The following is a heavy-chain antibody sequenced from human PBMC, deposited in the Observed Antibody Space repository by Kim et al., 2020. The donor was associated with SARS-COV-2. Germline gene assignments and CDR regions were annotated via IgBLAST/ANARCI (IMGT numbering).Heavy chain of an antibody. J-gene: IGHJ5*02. V-gene: IGHV3-21*01. D-gene: IGHD3-10*01. CDR3: ARDTPDMVRGVILYFGWFDP. Sequence: GGSLRLSCAASGFTFSSYSMNWVRQAPGKGLEWVSSISSSSSYIYYADSVKGRFTISRDNAKNSLYLQMNSLRAEDTAVYYCARDTPDMVRGVILYFGWFDPWGQGTLVTVS. CDR2: ISSSSSYI. CDR1: GFTFSSYS.